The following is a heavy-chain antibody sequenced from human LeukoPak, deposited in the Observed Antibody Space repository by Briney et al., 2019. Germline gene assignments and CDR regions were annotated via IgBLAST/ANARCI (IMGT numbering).Heavy chain of an antibody. V-gene: IGHV1-2*02. J-gene: IGHJ3*02. Sequence: ASVKVSCKASGYTFTGYYMHWVRQAPGQGLEWMGWINPNSGGTNYAQKFQGRVTMTRDTSISTAYMELSRLRSDDTAVYYCAIMHYDSSGYYQAFDIWGQGTMVTVSS. D-gene: IGHD3-22*01. CDR1: GYTFTGYY. CDR2: INPNSGGT. CDR3: AIMHYDSSGYYQAFDI.